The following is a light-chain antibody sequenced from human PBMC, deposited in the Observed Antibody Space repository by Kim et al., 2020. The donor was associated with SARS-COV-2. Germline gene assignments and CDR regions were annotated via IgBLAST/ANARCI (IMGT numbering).Light chain of an antibody. CDR2: EVT. CDR3: ASCTNSLTWV. J-gene: IGLJ3*02. Sequence: QSITSSCTGTGSDVGAYKYDSWWQQQPGRAAKLMVYEVTKRPSRISDRFSGSKSGNTASLTISGHQAEDEAGYDCASCTNSLTWVFGGGTQLTVL. CDR1: GSDVGAYKY. V-gene: IGLV2-14*01.